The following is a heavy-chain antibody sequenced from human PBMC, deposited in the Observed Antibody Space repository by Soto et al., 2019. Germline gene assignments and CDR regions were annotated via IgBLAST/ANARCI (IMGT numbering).Heavy chain of an antibody. Sequence: QITLQESAPVLVRPTETLTLTCTYSGFSLSTSGVGVGWVRQSPGKALEWLAVIYWDDDKRYMPSLQNRLTISKDTSRNQVVLAMAHMLPMDTGTYYCARRLRQSGNSWDYGDFDIWGHGTVVAVS. V-gene: IGHV2-5*02. D-gene: IGHD4-17*01. CDR2: IYWDDDK. CDR3: ARRLRQSGNSWDYGDFDI. J-gene: IGHJ3*02. CDR1: GFSLSTSGVG.